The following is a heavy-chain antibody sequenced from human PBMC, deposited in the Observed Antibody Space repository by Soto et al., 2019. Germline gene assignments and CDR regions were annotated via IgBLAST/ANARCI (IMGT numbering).Heavy chain of an antibody. CDR3: ARVSYDLVYYFDF. CDR1: GGSISTYY. V-gene: IGHV4-59*07. CDR2: VYYNGFT. J-gene: IGHJ4*02. Sequence: QVQLRESGPGLVKPSDTLSLICTVSGGSISTYYWSWIRQPPGKGLEWIASVYYNGFTNYNPSLLSRVTMSVDTFRNQFSLRLNSVTAADTVMYYCARVSYDLVYYFDFWGQGTLVTVSS. D-gene: IGHD3-16*01.